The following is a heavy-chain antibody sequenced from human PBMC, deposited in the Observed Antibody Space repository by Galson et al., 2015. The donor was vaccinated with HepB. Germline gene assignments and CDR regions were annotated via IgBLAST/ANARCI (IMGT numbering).Heavy chain of an antibody. CDR2: ISSSSSYI. D-gene: IGHD1-26*01. J-gene: IGHJ6*02. CDR1: GFTFSSYS. CDR3: ARMGGGSRGAMGYYYYGMDV. V-gene: IGHV3-21*01. Sequence: SLRLSCAASGFTFSSYSMNWVRQAPGKGLEWVSSISSSSSYIYYADSVKGRFTISRDNAKNSLYLQMNSLRAEDTAVYYCARMGGGSRGAMGYYYYGMDVWGQGTTVTVSS.